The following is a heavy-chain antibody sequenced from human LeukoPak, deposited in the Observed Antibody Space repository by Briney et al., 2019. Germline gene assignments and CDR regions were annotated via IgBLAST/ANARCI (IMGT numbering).Heavy chain of an antibody. V-gene: IGHV3-7*01. CDR3: ARGYNWNDAPFDY. CDR1: GFTFSSYW. CDR2: IKQDGSEK. Sequence: GGSLRLSCAASGFTFSSYWMSWVRQAPGKGLEWVANIKQDGSEKYYVDSVKGRFTISRDNAKSSLYLQMNSLRAEDTAVYYCARGYNWNDAPFDYWGQGTLVTVSS. J-gene: IGHJ4*02. D-gene: IGHD1-1*01.